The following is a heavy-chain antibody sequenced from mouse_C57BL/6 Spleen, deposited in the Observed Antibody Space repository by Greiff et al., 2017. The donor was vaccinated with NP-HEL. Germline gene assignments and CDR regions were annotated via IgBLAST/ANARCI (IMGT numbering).Heavy chain of an antibody. V-gene: IGHV1-82*01. Sequence: VQLQQSGPELVKPGASVKISCKASGYAFSSSWMNWVKQRPGKGLEWIGRIYPGDGDTNYNGKFKGKATLTADKSSSTAYMQLSSLTSEDAAVYFCERSKAGTTVVAVDYWGQGTTLTVSS. J-gene: IGHJ2*01. CDR3: ERSKAGTTVVAVDY. D-gene: IGHD1-1*01. CDR2: IYPGDGDT. CDR1: GYAFSSSW.